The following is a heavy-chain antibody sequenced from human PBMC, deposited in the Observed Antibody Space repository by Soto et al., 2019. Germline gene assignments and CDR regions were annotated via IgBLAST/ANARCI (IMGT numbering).Heavy chain of an antibody. CDR2: IYSTGTT. CDR3: ARVSKLVAPKDGKRAYFYAMDV. V-gene: IGHV4-61*08. CDR1: MDSVSSSAFY. D-gene: IGHD6-6*01. Sequence: SETVSLACAVSMDSVSSSAFYGTWLRQPPGKPLEWIGYIYSTGTTNYSPSLKSRVDMSVDTSEHQFSLKVRSVTAADAAVYYCARVSKLVAPKDGKRAYFYAMDVLGPGTTVTVSS. J-gene: IGHJ6*02.